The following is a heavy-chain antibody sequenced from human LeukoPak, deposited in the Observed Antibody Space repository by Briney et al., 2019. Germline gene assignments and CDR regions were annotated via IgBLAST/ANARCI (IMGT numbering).Heavy chain of an antibody. Sequence: GGSLRLSCAASGFTFSDYSMNWVRQAPGKGLEWVSYISSSSSTIYYADSVKGRFTISRDNAKNSLYLQMDSLKTEDTAVYYCTREIRYFDWFQADYWGQGTLV. CDR3: TREIRYFDWFQADY. J-gene: IGHJ4*02. CDR1: GFTFSDYS. CDR2: ISSSSSTI. D-gene: IGHD3-9*01. V-gene: IGHV3-48*04.